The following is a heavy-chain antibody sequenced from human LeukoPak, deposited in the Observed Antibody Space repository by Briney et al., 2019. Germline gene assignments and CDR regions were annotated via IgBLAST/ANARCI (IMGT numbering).Heavy chain of an antibody. J-gene: IGHJ4*02. V-gene: IGHV4-59*12. Sequence: SETLSLTCTVSGYSISSYYWSWIRQPPGKGLEWIGYIYYSESTYYNPSLKSRVTISVDTSKNQFSLKLSSVTAADTAVYYCARDRIVGATRCYFDYWGQGTLVTVSS. CDR2: IYYSEST. CDR1: GYSISSYY. D-gene: IGHD1-26*01. CDR3: ARDRIVGATRCYFDY.